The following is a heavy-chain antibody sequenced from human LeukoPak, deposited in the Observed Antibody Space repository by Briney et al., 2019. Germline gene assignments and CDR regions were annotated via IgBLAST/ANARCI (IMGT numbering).Heavy chain of an antibody. CDR3: ARTTYYYDSSGYFPLDAFDI. CDR2: IYHSGST. J-gene: IGHJ3*02. D-gene: IGHD3-22*01. CDR1: GGSISSGGYS. Sequence: SETLSLNCAVSGGSISSGGYSWSWIRQPPGKGLEWIGYIYHSGSTYYNPSLKSRVTISVDRSKNQFSLKLSSVTAADTAVYYCARTTYYYDSSGYFPLDAFDIWGQGTMVTVSS. V-gene: IGHV4-30-2*01.